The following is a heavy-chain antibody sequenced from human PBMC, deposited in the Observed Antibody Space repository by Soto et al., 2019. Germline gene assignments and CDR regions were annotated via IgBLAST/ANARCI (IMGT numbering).Heavy chain of an antibody. D-gene: IGHD6-6*01. CDR2: IIPIFGTA. J-gene: IGHJ6*02. CDR1: GGTFSSYA. V-gene: IGHV1-69*13. CDR3: ARDSCSSSYSYYYGMDV. Sequence: GASVKVSCKASGGTFSSYAISWVRQAPGQGLEWMGGIIPIFGTANYAQKFQGRVTITADESTSTAYMELSSLRSEDTAVYYCARDSCSSSYSYYYGMDVWGQGTTVTVSS.